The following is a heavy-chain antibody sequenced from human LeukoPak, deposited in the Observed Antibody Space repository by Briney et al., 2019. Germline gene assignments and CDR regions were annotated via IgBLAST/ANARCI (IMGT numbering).Heavy chain of an antibody. CDR2: INHSGST. D-gene: IGHD3-9*01. V-gene: IGHV4-34*01. Sequence: SETLSLTCAVYGGSFSGYYWSWIRQPPGKGLEWIGEINHSGSTNYNPPLKSRVTISVDTSKNQFSLKLNSVTAADTAVYYCARANYDILTGYYKYYFDYWGQGTLVTVSS. CDR3: ARANYDILTGYYKYYFDY. J-gene: IGHJ4*02. CDR1: GGSFSGYY.